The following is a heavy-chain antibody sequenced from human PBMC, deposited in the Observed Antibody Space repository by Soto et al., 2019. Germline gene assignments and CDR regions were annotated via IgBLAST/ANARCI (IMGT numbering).Heavy chain of an antibody. J-gene: IGHJ5*01. V-gene: IGHV3-30*03. CDR3: ARWVGGSMFDNSGKYDS. CDR2: IAYDGSKT. CDR1: GFTFSSNG. Sequence: QVQLVESGGGVVQPGRSLRLTCAASGFTFSSNGMHWVRQPPGKGLEWVALIAYDGSKTYYGDSVRGRFTISTDNSENALFLQRNSLRAEDTAVYYCARWVGGSMFDNSGKYDSWGQGTLVTVSS. D-gene: IGHD3-22*01.